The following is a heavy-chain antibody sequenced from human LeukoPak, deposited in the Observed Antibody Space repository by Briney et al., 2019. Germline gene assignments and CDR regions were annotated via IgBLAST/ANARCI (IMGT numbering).Heavy chain of an antibody. V-gene: IGHV3-30*18. CDR2: ISYDGSNK. Sequence: PGGSLRLSCAASGFTFSSYGMHWVRQAPGKGLEWVAVISYDGSNKYYADSVKGRFTISRDNSKNTLYLQMNSLRAEDTAVYYCAKDLYSSGWYADYWGQGTLVTVSS. D-gene: IGHD6-19*01. CDR3: AKDLYSSGWYADY. J-gene: IGHJ4*02. CDR1: GFTFSSYG.